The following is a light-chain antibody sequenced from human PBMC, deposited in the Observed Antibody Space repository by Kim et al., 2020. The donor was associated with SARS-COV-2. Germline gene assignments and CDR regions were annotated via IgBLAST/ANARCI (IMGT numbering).Light chain of an antibody. CDR2: DVT. J-gene: IGLJ2*01. CDR3: RSYTAASTWV. V-gene: IGLV2-14*03. Sequence: QSVLTQPASVSGSPGQSITISCIGSSSDIGGYKSVSWYQQHPGKPPKLMISDVTKRPSGVSNRFSGSKSGNTASLTISGLQADDEADYYCRSYTAASTWVFGGGTKVTVL. CDR1: SSDIGGYKS.